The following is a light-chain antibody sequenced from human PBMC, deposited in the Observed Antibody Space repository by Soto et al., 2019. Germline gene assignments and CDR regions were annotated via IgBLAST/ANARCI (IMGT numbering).Light chain of an antibody. CDR1: QSLVHSDGMAY. CDR2: KGS. V-gene: IGKV2-30*02. J-gene: IGKJ5*01. CDR3: MQGTHWPIT. Sequence: DVVMTQSPLSLPVTLGQPASISCRSNQSLVHSDGMAYFSWFQQRPGRSSRRLIYKGSNRDSGVPARFSGSGSGTDFALKISRVEAEDVGVYYCMQGTHWPITFGQGTRLEIK.